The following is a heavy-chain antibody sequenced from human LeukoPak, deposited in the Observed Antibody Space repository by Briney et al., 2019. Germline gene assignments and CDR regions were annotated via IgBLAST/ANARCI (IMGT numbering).Heavy chain of an antibody. CDR2: TFQGGGEI. D-gene: IGHD5-18*01. CDR3: ATYRQVKLPFEA. Sequence: GGSLRLSCAASGFTFSDFAMIWVRRPPGKGLEWVSSTFQGGGEIHYADSVRGRLTISRDNSRSTLFLQMNSLRGEDTAIYYCATYRQVKLPFEAWGQGTLVTVSS. CDR1: GFTFSDFA. V-gene: IGHV3-23*01. J-gene: IGHJ5*02.